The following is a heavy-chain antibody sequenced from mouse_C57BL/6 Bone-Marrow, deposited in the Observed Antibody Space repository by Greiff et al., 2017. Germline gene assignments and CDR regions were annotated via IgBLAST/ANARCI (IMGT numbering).Heavy chain of an antibody. V-gene: IGHV1-82*01. J-gene: IGHJ4*01. Sequence: QVQLQQSGPELVKPGASVKISCKASGYAFSSSWMNWVKQRPGKGLEWIGRIYPGDGDTNYNGKFKGKATLTEDQSSSTPDMQLSSLTSEDAAVYFCARSGYYYGSIYYAMDYWGQGTSVTVSS. CDR3: ARSGYYYGSIYYAMDY. CDR1: GYAFSSSW. CDR2: IYPGDGDT. D-gene: IGHD1-1*01.